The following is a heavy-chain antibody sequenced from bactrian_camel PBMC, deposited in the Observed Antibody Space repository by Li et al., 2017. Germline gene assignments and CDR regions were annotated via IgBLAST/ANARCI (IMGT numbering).Heavy chain of an antibody. CDR3: TNYVSYWTPTY. D-gene: IGHD8*01. V-gene: IGHV3S40*01. Sequence: VQLVESGGGLVQPGGSLRLSCAASGFNFTRYYMGWVRQAPGKELEWVSSINPNSGGILYTSSVKGRFIISRDNAKNTVYLQLNSLKTEDMAMYYCTNYVSYWTPTYWGQGTQVTVS. CDR2: INPNSGGI. J-gene: IGHJ4*01. CDR1: GFNFTRYY.